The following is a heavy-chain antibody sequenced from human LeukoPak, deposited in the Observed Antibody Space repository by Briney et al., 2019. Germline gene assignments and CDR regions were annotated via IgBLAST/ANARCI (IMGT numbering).Heavy chain of an antibody. CDR2: IYPGDSDT. J-gene: IGHJ5*02. CDR3: ARLYYYDSSGYQFNWFDP. V-gene: IGHV5-51*01. CDR1: GYSFTSYW. D-gene: IGHD3-22*01. Sequence: GESLKISCKGSGYSFTSYWIGWVRQMPGKGLEWMGIIYPGDSDTRYSPSFQGQVTISADKSISTAYLQRSSLKASDTAMYYCARLYYYDSSGYQFNWFDPWGQGTLVTVSS.